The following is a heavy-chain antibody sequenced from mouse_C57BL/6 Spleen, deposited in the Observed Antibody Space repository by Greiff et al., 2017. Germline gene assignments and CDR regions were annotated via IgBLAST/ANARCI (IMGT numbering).Heavy chain of an antibody. CDR3: ARGESYYGSSYYFDD. D-gene: IGHD1-1*01. Sequence: VQLQQSGPELVKPGASVKISCKASGYTFTDYYMNWVKQSHGKSLEWIGDINPNNGGTSYNQKFKGKATLTVDKSSSTAYMELRSLTSEDSAVYYCARGESYYGSSYYFDDWGQGTTLTVSS. J-gene: IGHJ2*01. V-gene: IGHV1-26*01. CDR1: GYTFTDYY. CDR2: INPNNGGT.